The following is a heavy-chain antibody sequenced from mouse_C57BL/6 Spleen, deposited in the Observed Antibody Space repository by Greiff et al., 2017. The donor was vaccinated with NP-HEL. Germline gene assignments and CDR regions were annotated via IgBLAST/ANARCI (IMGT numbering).Heavy chain of an antibody. Sequence: QVQLQQSGPGLVQPSQSLSITCTVSGFSLTSYGVHWVRQSPGKGLEWLGVIWRGGSTDYNAAFMSRLSITKDNSKSQVFFKMNSLQADDTATYYWAKTGLGRGAMDYWGQGTSVTVSS. CDR3: AKTGLGRGAMDY. V-gene: IGHV2-5*01. D-gene: IGHD4-1*01. CDR1: GFSLTSYG. J-gene: IGHJ4*01. CDR2: IWRGGST.